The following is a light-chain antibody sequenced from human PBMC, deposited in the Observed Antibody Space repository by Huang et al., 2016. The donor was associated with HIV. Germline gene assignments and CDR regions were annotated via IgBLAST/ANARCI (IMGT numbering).Light chain of an antibody. CDR3: QQYGSSLWT. CDR1: QSVSSSY. J-gene: IGKJ1*01. CDR2: GAS. V-gene: IGKV3-20*01. Sequence: EIVLTQSPGTLSLSPGERATLSCRASQSVSSSYLAWYQQKPGQAPRLLIYGASSRATGIPDGFSGSGSGTDFTLTISRREPEDFAVYYCQQYGSSLWTFGQGTKVEIK.